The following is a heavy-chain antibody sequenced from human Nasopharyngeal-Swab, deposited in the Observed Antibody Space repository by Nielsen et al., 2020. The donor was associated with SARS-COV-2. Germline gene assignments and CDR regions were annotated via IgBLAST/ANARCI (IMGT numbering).Heavy chain of an antibody. CDR3: ARERYSSSWYFDY. D-gene: IGHD6-13*01. CDR2: IWYDGSNK. V-gene: IGHV3-33*01. Sequence: GESLKISCAASGFTFSSYGMHWVRQAPGKGLEWVAVIWYDGSNKYYADSVKGRFTISRDNSKNTLYLQMNSLRAEDAAVYYCARERYSSSWYFDYWSQGTLVTVSS. CDR1: GFTFSSYG. J-gene: IGHJ4*02.